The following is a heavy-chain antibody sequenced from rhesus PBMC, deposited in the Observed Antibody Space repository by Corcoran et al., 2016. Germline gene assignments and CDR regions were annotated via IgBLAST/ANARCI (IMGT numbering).Heavy chain of an antibody. CDR2: IYGSSGST. D-gene: IGHD1-44*02. V-gene: IGHV4-147*01. Sequence: QVKRRESGPGRGKPADTLSPTAAVSGSSTSRNNWTGIRQPPGKGLEWIGYIYGSSGSTYYNPSLKSRVTISTDTSKNQFSLKLSSVTAADTAVYYCARGSSVRGYDYWGQGVLVTVSS. CDR1: GSSTSRNN. J-gene: IGHJ4*01. CDR3: ARGSSVRGYDY.